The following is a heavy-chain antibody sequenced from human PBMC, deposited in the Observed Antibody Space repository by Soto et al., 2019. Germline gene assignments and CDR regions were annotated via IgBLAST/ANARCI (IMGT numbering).Heavy chain of an antibody. V-gene: IGHV4-34*12. CDR2: IIHSEST. Sequence: SETLSLTCAVYGGSFSAYYWSWVRQPPGKGLEWIGDIIHSESTKYNPSLKSRVTVSVDTSKNQFSLKLSSVTAADTAVYYCARQRPTDGRWEFANYYGMDVWGQGTPVTVSS. J-gene: IGHJ6*02. D-gene: IGHD1-26*01. CDR3: ARQRPTDGRWEFANYYGMDV. CDR1: GGSFSAYY.